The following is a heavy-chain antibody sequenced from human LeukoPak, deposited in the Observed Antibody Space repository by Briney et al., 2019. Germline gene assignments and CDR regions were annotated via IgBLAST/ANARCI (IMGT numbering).Heavy chain of an antibody. J-gene: IGHJ5*02. V-gene: IGHV4-38-2*02. CDR2: IYRSAST. CDR3: ARDYTTVTYNWFDP. D-gene: IGHD4-17*01. Sequence: SETLSLTCAVSGYSISSGYYWGWIRQPPGKGLEWIGSIYRSASTSYNPSLKSRVTISLDTSKNHFSLKLSSVTAADTAVYYCARDYTTVTYNWFDPWGQGTLVTVSS. CDR1: GYSISSGYY.